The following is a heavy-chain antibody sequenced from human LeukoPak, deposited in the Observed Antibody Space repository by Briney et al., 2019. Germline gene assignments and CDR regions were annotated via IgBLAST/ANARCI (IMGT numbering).Heavy chain of an antibody. J-gene: IGHJ6*02. CDR3: ARGWNCGGDCYFYYYVMDV. CDR2: TNPSDGGT. D-gene: IGHD2-21*02. V-gene: IGHV1-46*01. Sequence: EASVKVSCKASGYILTNYYMHWVRQAPGQGLEWMGITNPSDGGTSYAQNFQDRVTMTRDTSTSTVYMELSSLRSDDTAVYYCARGWNCGGDCYFYYYVMDVWGQGTLVTVSS. CDR1: GYILTNYY.